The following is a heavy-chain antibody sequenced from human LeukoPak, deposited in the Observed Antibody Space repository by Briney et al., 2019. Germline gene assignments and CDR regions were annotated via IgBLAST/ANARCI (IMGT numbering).Heavy chain of an antibody. CDR3: CSSWLYFDY. D-gene: IGHD6-13*01. V-gene: IGHV3-23*01. CDR1: GFTFSSYA. Sequence: GGSLRLSCAASGFTFSSYAMSWVRQAPGKGLEWVSAISGSGGSTYYADSVKGRFTISRDNSKNTPYLQMNSLRAEDTAVYYCCSSWLYFDYWGQGTLVTVSS. CDR2: ISGSGGST. J-gene: IGHJ4*02.